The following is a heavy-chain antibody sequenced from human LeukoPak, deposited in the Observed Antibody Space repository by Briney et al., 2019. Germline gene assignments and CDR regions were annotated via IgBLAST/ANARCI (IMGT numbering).Heavy chain of an antibody. D-gene: IGHD1-26*01. J-gene: IGHJ6*03. CDR3: ARDPYSGSYGNYYYYFMDV. V-gene: IGHV3-23*01. CDR1: GFTFSSYA. CDR2: ISGSSGST. Sequence: GGSLRLSCAASGFTFSSYAMSWVRQAPGKGLEWVSAISGSSGSTYYADSVKGRFTISRDNSKNTLYLQMNSLRAEDTAVYYCARDPYSGSYGNYYYYFMDVWGKGTTVSISS.